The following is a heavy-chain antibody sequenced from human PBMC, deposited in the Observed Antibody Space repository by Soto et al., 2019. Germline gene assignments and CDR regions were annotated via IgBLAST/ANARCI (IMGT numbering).Heavy chain of an antibody. D-gene: IGHD3-9*01. CDR3: VRDAGFDYIDSTVDN. Sequence: EVQLVESGGDLVQPGGSLSLSCAASGFSFSSYEMNWVRQAPGKGLEWVSYINPSGDGMHYAGSVKGRFTVSRDNVRNSLHLQMNSLRVEDTAVYYCVRDAGFDYIDSTVDNWGLGTLVTVSS. V-gene: IGHV3-48*03. J-gene: IGHJ4*02. CDR2: INPSGDGM. CDR1: GFSFSSYE.